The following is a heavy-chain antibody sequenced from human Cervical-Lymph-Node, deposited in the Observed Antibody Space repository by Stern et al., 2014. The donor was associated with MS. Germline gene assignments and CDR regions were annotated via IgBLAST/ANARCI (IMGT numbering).Heavy chain of an antibody. CDR2: ISPLFGKA. D-gene: IGHD1-26*01. V-gene: IGHV1-69*01. CDR1: GGTFNRYV. J-gene: IGHJ4*02. Sequence: VQLVESGAEVKKPGSSVKVSCKASGGTFNRYVFSWVRQAPGQGLEWMGGISPLFGKANYAQKFQGRVSLTADESASTTYMEVTSLRSEDTAIYYCATERGNTYSFDNWGQGTLVTVSS. CDR3: ATERGNTYSFDN.